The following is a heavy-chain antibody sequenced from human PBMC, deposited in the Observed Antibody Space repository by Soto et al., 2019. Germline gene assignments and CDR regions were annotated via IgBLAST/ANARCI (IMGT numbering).Heavy chain of an antibody. D-gene: IGHD2-21*01. V-gene: IGHV1-46*02. Sequence: QVQLVQTGAEVKKPGASVKISCKATGYNFNNYYIHWERQAPGGGLQWMGVINPANGFTSYTQKFQGRVTMTTDTSTSKVDMDLSSLRVEDTAVYYCARDRPDSYCGGDCPLGYYYHGMDVWGQGTTVTVSS. J-gene: IGHJ6*02. CDR2: INPANGFT. CDR3: ARDRPDSYCGGDCPLGYYYHGMDV. CDR1: GYNFNNYY.